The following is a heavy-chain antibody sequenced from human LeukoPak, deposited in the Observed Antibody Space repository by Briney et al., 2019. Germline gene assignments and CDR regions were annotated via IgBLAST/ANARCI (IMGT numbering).Heavy chain of an antibody. CDR3: ARTRLRGDPFDD. CDR2: VFSTGNT. D-gene: IGHD2-21*02. J-gene: IGHJ4*02. CDR1: GDSMSSGGYY. Sequence: SETLSLTCTVSGDSMSSGGYYWSWIRQHPGKGLEWIGYVFSTGNTYYNPSLKSRLTISVDTSKNRFSLQLSFVTAADTAVYYCARTRLRGDPFDDWGQGTLVTVSS. V-gene: IGHV4-31*03.